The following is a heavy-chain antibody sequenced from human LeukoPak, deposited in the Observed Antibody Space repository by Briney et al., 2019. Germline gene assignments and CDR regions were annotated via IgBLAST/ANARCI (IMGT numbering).Heavy chain of an antibody. CDR1: GYTFTGYY. Sequence: GASVKVSCKASGYTFTGYYMHWVRQAPGQGLEWMGWISAYNGNTNYAQKLQGRVTITTDTSTSTAYMELRSLRSDDTAVYYCARAPVGSGWYDYWGQGTLVTVSS. V-gene: IGHV1-18*04. D-gene: IGHD6-19*01. CDR3: ARAPVGSGWYDY. CDR2: ISAYNGNT. J-gene: IGHJ4*02.